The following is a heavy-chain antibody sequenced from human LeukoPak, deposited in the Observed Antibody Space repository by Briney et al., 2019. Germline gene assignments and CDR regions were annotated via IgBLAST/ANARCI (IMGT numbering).Heavy chain of an antibody. Sequence: ASVKVSCKASGYTFTSYGISWVRQAPGQGLEWMGWISAYNGNTNYAQKLQGRVTMTTDTSTSTAYMELRSLRSDDTAVYYCARVRYYYDSSGYYSYNWFDPWGQGTLVTVSS. CDR1: GYTFTSYG. CDR3: ARVRYYYDSSGYYSYNWFDP. CDR2: ISAYNGNT. J-gene: IGHJ5*02. D-gene: IGHD3-22*01. V-gene: IGHV1-18*01.